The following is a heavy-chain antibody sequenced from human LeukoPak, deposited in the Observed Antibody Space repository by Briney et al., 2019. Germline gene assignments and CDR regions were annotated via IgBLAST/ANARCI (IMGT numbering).Heavy chain of an antibody. CDR1: GFTFSDYY. Sequence: GGSLRLSCAASGFTFSDYYMSWIRQAPGKGLEWISYISTTSGFTKYADSVKGRFTISRDNAKSTLYLQMNSLGVEDTAVYYCARDISRSPREYWGQGTLVIVSS. D-gene: IGHD3-9*01. CDR3: ARDISRSPREY. CDR2: ISTTSGFT. J-gene: IGHJ4*02. V-gene: IGHV3-11*06.